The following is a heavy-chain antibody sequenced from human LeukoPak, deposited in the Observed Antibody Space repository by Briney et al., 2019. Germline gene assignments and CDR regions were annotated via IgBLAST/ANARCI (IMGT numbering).Heavy chain of an antibody. CDR1: GGSITNYF. CDR2: ISYSGST. CDR3: ARVTGDNDAWLNVDP. V-gene: IGHV4-59*08. D-gene: IGHD1-1*01. J-gene: IGHJ5*02. Sequence: PSETLSLTCSVSGGSITNYFWSWLRQPPGKGLEWIGFISYSGSTGYNPSLKSRVTISSDMSKNQFSLRLTSVTAADTAVYYCARVTGDNDAWLNVDPWGQGILVTVSS.